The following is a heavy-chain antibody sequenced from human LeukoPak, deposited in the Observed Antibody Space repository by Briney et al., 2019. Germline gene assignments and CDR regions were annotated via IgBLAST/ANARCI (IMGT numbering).Heavy chain of an antibody. CDR1: GGSISSTSYY. V-gene: IGHV4-39*07. J-gene: IGHJ4*02. Sequence: PSETLSLTCTVSGGSISSTSYYWGWIRQPPGKGLEWIASIYYSGSTYYNPSLKSRVTISVDTSKNQISLRLSSVTAADTAIYYCARGNSDRFPPYMDYWGQGILVIVSS. D-gene: IGHD2-21*01. CDR3: ARGNSDRFPPYMDY. CDR2: IYYSGST.